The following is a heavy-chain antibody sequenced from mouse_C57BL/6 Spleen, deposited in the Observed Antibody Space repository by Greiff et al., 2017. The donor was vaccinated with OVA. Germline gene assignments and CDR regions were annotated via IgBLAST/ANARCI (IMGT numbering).Heavy chain of an antibody. CDR2: ISGGGGNT. CDR3: ARQGVYYGDEGFAY. V-gene: IGHV5-9*01. D-gene: IGHD2-13*01. CDR1: GFTFSSYT. J-gene: IGHJ3*01. Sequence: EVQLVESGGGLVKPGGSLKLSCAASGFTFSSYTMSWVRQTPEKRLEWVATISGGGGNTYYPDSVKGRFTISRDNAKNTLYLQMSSLRSEDTALYYCARQGVYYGDEGFAYWGQGTLVTVSA.